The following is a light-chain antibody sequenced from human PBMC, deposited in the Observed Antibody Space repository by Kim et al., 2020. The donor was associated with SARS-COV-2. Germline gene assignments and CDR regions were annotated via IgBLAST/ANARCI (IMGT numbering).Light chain of an antibody. J-gene: IGLJ2*01. CDR3: CSYAGTNNLVL. CDR2: EVN. Sequence: QSALTQPPSASGSPGQSVTISCTGTSSDIGRSNYVSWYQQYPGKAPKVIISEVNKRPSGVPNRFSGAKSGNTASLTVSGLQPDDEAVYYCCSYAGTNNLVLFGGGTQLTVL. CDR1: SSDIGRSNY. V-gene: IGLV2-8*01.